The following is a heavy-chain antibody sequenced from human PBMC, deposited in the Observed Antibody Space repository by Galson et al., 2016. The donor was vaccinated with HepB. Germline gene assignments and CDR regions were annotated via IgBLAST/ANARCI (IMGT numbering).Heavy chain of an antibody. D-gene: IGHD2-2*02. J-gene: IGHJ4*02. Sequence: CAISGDSVSNNIDGWNWIRQSPSRGLEWLGRTYYRSEWRQDYAPSVRSRISINPDTSKNQFSLHLTSVTPEDTAVYYCVKSIYLGRGFVAWDQGTLVTVSS. V-gene: IGHV6-1*01. CDR2: TYYRSEWRQ. CDR3: VKSIYLGRGFVA. CDR1: GDSVSNNIDG.